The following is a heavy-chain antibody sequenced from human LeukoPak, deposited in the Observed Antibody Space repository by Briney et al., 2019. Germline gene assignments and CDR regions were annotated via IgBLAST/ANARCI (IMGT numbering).Heavy chain of an antibody. CDR1: GFAFSSSA. V-gene: IGHV3-64*01. CDR3: ARWRGSYCDY. D-gene: IGHD3-16*01. J-gene: IGHJ4*02. Sequence: GGSLRLSCAASGFAFSSSAMHWVRQAPGKGLEYVSALSSDGGRTYYANSVKGRFTISRDNSKNTLYLQMGSLRAEDMAVYYCARWRGSYCDYWGQGTLVTVAS. CDR2: LSSDGGRT.